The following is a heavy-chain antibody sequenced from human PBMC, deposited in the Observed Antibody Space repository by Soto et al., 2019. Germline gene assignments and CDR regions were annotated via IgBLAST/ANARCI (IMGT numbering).Heavy chain of an antibody. J-gene: IGHJ4*02. V-gene: IGHV3-30*18. CDR1: GFTVSSYG. Sequence: GGSLRLSCAASGFTVSSYGMHWVRQAPGKGLEWVAVISYDGSNKYYADSVKGRFTISRDNSKNTLYLQMNSLRAEDTAAYYCAKEKGARDIVVVPAAVNDYWGQGTLVTVSS. CDR2: ISYDGSNK. CDR3: AKEKGARDIVVVPAAVNDY. D-gene: IGHD2-2*01.